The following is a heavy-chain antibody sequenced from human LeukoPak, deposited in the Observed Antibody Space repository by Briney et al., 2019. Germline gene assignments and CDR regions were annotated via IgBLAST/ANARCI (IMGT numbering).Heavy chain of an antibody. CDR2: ISDIGTTQ. Sequence: GGSLRLSCAASGFTFRTYELNWVRQAPGKGLEWVSYISDIGTTQHYADSVKGRFIISRDNAKNTLYLQMNSLTAEGTAVYYCARDRSKVTAYDDALDLWGQGTMVIVSS. CDR3: ARDRSKVTAYDDALDL. V-gene: IGHV3-48*03. D-gene: IGHD2-21*02. CDR1: GFTFRTYE. J-gene: IGHJ3*01.